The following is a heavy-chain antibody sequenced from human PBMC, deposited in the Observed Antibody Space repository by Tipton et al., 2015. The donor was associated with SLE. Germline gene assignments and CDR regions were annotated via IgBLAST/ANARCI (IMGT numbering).Heavy chain of an antibody. Sequence: SLRLSCIGSGFSFGDYAMSWVRQAPGKGLEWVGFIRSKGYGGTTEYAASVKGRFTISRDESKSIAYLQMDSLKTEDTAVYYCSRGGRGDSYGYVTDRWGQGTTVTVSS. CDR3: SRGGRGDSYGYVTDR. J-gene: IGHJ6*02. CDR2: IRSKGYGGTT. D-gene: IGHD5-18*01. V-gene: IGHV3-49*04. CDR1: GFSFGDYA.